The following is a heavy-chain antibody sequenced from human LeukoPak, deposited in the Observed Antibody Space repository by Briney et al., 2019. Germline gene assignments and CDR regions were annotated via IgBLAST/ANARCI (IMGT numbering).Heavy chain of an antibody. CDR3: ARDRSHCSGGSCYYYGMDV. CDR1: GFTVSSNY. V-gene: IGHV3-53*01. D-gene: IGHD2-15*01. J-gene: IGHJ6*04. CDR2: IYSGGST. Sequence: GGSLRLSCAASGFTVSSNYMSWVRQAPGKGLEWVSVIYSGGSTYYADSMKGRFTISRDNSKNTLYLQMNSLRAEDTAVYYCARDRSHCSGGSCYYYGMDVWGKGTTVTVSS.